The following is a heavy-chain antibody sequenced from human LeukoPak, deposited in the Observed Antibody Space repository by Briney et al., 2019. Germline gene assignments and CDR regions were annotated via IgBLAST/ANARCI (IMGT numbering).Heavy chain of an antibody. CDR1: GGSISTYY. D-gene: IGHD6-13*01. CDR2: IYNSGST. Sequence: SETLSLTCTVSGGSISTYYWSWIRQPPGEGLEWIGYIYNSGSTNYNPSPKSRVTISVDTSKNQFSLKLSSVTAADTAVYYCARGLAAVDDYFDYWGQGTLVTVSS. J-gene: IGHJ4*02. V-gene: IGHV4-59*01. CDR3: ARGLAAVDDYFDY.